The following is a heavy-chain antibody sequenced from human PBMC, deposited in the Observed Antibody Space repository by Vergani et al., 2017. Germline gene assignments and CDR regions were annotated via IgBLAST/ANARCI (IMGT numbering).Heavy chain of an antibody. CDR2: IYYSGST. J-gene: IGHJ6*02. CDR1: GGSVSSGSYY. D-gene: IGHD5-24*01. CDR3: ARGGKDGYNFYYYYGMDV. Sequence: QVQLQESGPGLVKPSETLSLTCTVSGGSVSSGSYYWSWIRQPPGKGLEWIGYIYYSGSTNYNPSLKSRVTISVDTSKNQFSLKLSSVTAADTAVYYCARGGKDGYNFYYYYGMDVWGQGTTVTVSS. V-gene: IGHV4-61*01.